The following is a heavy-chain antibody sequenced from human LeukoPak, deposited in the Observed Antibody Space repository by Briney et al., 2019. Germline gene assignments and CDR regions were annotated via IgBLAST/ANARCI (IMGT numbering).Heavy chain of an antibody. CDR1: GVTFSSYS. CDR3: ARDRIVGVFDY. J-gene: IGHJ4*02. D-gene: IGHD1-26*01. V-gene: IGHV3-48*01. Sequence: GGSLRLSCAASGVTFSSYSMNWVRQAPGKGLEWISYISSGSHTIYYADSVKGRFTISRDNGKNSLYLQMNSLRAEDTAVYYCARDRIVGVFDYWGQGTLVTVSS. CDR2: ISSGSHTI.